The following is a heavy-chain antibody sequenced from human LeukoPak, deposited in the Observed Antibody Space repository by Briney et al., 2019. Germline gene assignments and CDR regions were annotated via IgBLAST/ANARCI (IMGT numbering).Heavy chain of an antibody. CDR3: ARGRPVYCTNGVCYMVTNWFDP. D-gene: IGHD2-8*01. J-gene: IGHJ5*02. CDR1: GGTFSSYA. CDR2: IIPIFGTA. Sequence: GASVKVSCKASGGTFSSYAISWVRQAPGQGLEWMGGIIPIFGTANHAQKFQGRVTITADESTSTAYMELSSLRSEDTAVYYCARGRPVYCTNGVCYMVTNWFDPWGQGTLVTVSS. V-gene: IGHV1-69*13.